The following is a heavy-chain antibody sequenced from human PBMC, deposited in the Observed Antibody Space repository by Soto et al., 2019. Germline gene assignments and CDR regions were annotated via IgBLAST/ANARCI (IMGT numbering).Heavy chain of an antibody. CDR1: GGTFSSYA. CDR3: ARDRYSSSLGYYYYYGMDV. Sequence: SVKVSCKASGGTFSSYAISWVRQAPGQGLEWMGGIIPIFGTANYAQKFQGRVTITADESTSTAYMELSSLRSEDTAAYYCARDRYSSSLGYYYYYGMDVWGQGTTVTVSS. D-gene: IGHD6-6*01. CDR2: IIPIFGTA. J-gene: IGHJ6*02. V-gene: IGHV1-69*13.